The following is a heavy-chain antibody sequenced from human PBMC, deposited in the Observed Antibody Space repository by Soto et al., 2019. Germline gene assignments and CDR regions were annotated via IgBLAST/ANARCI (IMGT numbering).Heavy chain of an antibody. CDR1: GFTFSRYA. CDR3: AKAEGVIRSVVVAFDY. V-gene: IGHV3-23*04. D-gene: IGHD3-22*01. Sequence: EVQLVESGGGLVQPGGSLRLSCAVSGFTFSRYAMRWVRRAPGKGLEWVSAISGSGGNTYYADSVEGRLAISRENSKSTLYLQMDSLRAEDTAVYYCAKAEGVIRSVVVAFDYWGQGTLVTVSS. CDR2: ISGSGGNT. J-gene: IGHJ4*02.